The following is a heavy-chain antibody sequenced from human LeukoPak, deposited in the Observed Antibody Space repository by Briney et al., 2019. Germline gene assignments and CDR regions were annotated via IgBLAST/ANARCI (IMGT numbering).Heavy chain of an antibody. V-gene: IGHV3-23*01. Sequence: GGSLRLSCAASGFTFSSYAMSWVRQAPGKGLEWVSAISGSGGSTYYADSVEGRFTISRDNSKNTLYLQMNSLGAEDTAIYYCAKRAVYDSGSHSRHFDYWGQGTLVTVSS. D-gene: IGHD3-10*01. J-gene: IGHJ4*02. CDR1: GFTFSSYA. CDR3: AKRAVYDSGSHSRHFDY. CDR2: ISGSGGST.